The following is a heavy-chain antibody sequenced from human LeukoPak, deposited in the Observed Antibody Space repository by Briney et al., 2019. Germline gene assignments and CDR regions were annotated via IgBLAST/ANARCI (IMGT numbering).Heavy chain of an antibody. J-gene: IGHJ3*02. V-gene: IGHV4-39*07. CDR2: IYYSRSS. Sequence: SETLSLTCTVSGCSISNSRYYWGRIPQPPGKGLEWLGSIYYSRSSYYNPSLKSRVTISVDASKNQLSLKLSSVTAADTAVYYCASIYSYGSMGAFDIWGQGTMVTVSS. D-gene: IGHD5-18*01. CDR1: GCSISNSRYY. CDR3: ASIYSYGSMGAFDI.